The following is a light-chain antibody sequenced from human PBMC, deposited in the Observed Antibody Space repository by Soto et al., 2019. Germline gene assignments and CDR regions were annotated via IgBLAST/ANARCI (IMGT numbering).Light chain of an antibody. CDR3: AAWYDSLNGYV. CDR1: SSNIGSNT. V-gene: IGLV1-44*01. CDR2: GKN. Sequence: QSVLTQPPAASGTPGQSITISRSGSSSNIGSNTVNWYQQLPGTAPKLLIHGKNYRPSGVPDRFSGSKSDTSASLAISGLQSEDEAEYYCAAWYDSLNGYVFGTGTKVTVL. J-gene: IGLJ1*01.